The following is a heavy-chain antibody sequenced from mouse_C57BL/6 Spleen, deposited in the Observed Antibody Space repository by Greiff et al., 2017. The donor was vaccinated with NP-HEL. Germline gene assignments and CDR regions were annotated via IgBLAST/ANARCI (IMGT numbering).Heavy chain of an antibody. Sequence: EVQLQQSGPELVKPGASVKISCKASGYTFTDYYMNWVKQSHGKSLEWIGDINPNNGGTSYNQQFKGKATLTVDKSSSTAYMELRSLTSEDSAVYYCAREGIYYYGSSQYYYAMDYWGQGTSVTVSS. V-gene: IGHV1-26*01. CDR2: INPNNGGT. CDR3: AREGIYYYGSSQYYYAMDY. J-gene: IGHJ4*01. D-gene: IGHD1-1*01. CDR1: GYTFTDYY.